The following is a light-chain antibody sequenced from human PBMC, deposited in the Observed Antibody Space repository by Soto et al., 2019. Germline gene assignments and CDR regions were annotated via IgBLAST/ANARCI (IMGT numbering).Light chain of an antibody. CDR1: SSDVGTFNL. Sequence: QSVLTQPASVSGFLGQSITMSCTGSSSDVGTFNLVSWFQQHPGKAPKLLIFEGTKRPSGVSDRFSGSKSGNTASLTISGLRAEDEADYYCNSYTSSTAYVFGTGTKVTVL. J-gene: IGLJ1*01. CDR3: NSYTSSTAYV. CDR2: EGT. V-gene: IGLV2-14*02.